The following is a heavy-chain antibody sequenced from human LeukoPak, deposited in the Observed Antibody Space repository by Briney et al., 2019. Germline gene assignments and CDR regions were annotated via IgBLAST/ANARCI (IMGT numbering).Heavy chain of an antibody. V-gene: IGHV1-18*01. J-gene: IGHJ4*02. CDR1: GYTFTSYG. Sequence: GASVKVSCKASGYTFTSYGISWVRQAPGQGLEWMGWISAYNGNTNYAQKLQGRVTMTTDTSTSTAYMELRSLRSDDTAVYYCARIPYGDYGRLNPYFDYWGQGTLVTVSS. CDR2: ISAYNGNT. CDR3: ARIPYGDYGRLNPYFDY. D-gene: IGHD4-17*01.